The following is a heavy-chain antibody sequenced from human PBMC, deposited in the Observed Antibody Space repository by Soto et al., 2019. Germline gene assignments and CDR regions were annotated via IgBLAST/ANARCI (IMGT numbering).Heavy chain of an antibody. D-gene: IGHD6-13*01. CDR1: GFTFTDYA. J-gene: IGHJ4*02. Sequence: EVQLLESGGGLVQPGGSLRLSCAASGFTFTDYALSWVRQAPGKGLEWVATISGIGGSTYLADSVKGRISMSRDNSKNRLSVLKNSLRAEDTAVYFCARGSAVYIGSWYYFDYWGRGTLVTVSS. V-gene: IGHV3-23*01. CDR3: ARGSAVYIGSWYYFDY. CDR2: ISGIGGST.